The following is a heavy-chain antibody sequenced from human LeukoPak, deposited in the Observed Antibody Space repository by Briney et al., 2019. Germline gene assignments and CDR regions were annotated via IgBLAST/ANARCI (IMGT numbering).Heavy chain of an antibody. D-gene: IGHD3-3*01. V-gene: IGHV1-2*02. J-gene: IGHJ3*02. CDR3: ARGSGVYDAFDI. CDR1: GYTFTGYY. CDR2: INPNSGGT. Sequence: ASVKVSCKASGYTFTGYYMRWVRQAPGQGLEWMGWINPNSGGTNYAQKFQGRVTMTRDTSISTAYMELSRLRSDDTAMYYCARGSGVYDAFDIWGQGTMVTVSS.